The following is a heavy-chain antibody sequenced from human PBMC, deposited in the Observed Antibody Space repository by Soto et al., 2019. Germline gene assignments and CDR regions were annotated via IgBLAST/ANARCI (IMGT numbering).Heavy chain of an antibody. CDR2: IWYDGSAK. J-gene: IGHJ4*02. V-gene: IGHV3-33*01. Sequence: QVQLVESGGGVVQPGRSLRLSCAASGFTFSNYGMHWVRQAPGKGLEWVAVIWYDGSAKYYADSVKGRFTISRDDSKNTLYLQMNSLRAEDTAVYYCARDHSGYYFHYWGQGTLVTVSS. CDR1: GFTFSNYG. D-gene: IGHD5-12*01. CDR3: ARDHSGYYFHY.